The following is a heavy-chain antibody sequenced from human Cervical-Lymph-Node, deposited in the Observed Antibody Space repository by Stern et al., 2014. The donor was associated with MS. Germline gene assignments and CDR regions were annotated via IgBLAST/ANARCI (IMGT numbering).Heavy chain of an antibody. V-gene: IGHV3-11*01. J-gene: IGHJ4*02. CDR2: SSSAGRTI. CDR3: VRGRYMEWFFFDH. CDR1: GFKFSAFY. Sequence: VQLVESGGGLVKPGGSLRLTCAASGFKFSAFYLSWIRLAPRKGMDWISYSSSAGRTIYYADSVKGRFTISRDNAKNEVSLQMNSLRVDDTAVYYCVRGRYMEWFFFDHWGQGALVTVSS. D-gene: IGHD3-3*01.